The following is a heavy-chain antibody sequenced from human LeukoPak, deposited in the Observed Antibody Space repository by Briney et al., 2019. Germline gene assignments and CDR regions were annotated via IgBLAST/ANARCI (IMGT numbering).Heavy chain of an antibody. V-gene: IGHV3-21*01. J-gene: IGHJ4*02. CDR1: GFTFSTYS. CDR2: ISSTRSDI. D-gene: IGHD3-10*01. CDR3: SRVEYYSGSYEDY. Sequence: GGSLRLSCAASGFTFSTYSMNWVRQAPGKGLEWVSSISSTRSDIYYADSVKGRFTISRGNAKNSLYLQMNGLSAEDTAVYYCSRVEYYSGSYEDYWRQGALVTVSS.